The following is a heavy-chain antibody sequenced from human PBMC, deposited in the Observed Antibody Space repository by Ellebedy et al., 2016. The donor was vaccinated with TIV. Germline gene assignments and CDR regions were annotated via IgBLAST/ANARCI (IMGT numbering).Heavy chain of an antibody. Sequence: PGGSLRLSCAASGFTFSRHWMHWIRQAPGKRLVWVSRITSDGGSTSYADSVKGRFTIPRDNAKNTLYLQMNSLRVEDTAIYYCATEVGVHGTPYFDSWGQGTLVPVSS. CDR2: ITSDGGST. D-gene: IGHD3-22*01. J-gene: IGHJ4*02. CDR3: ATEVGVHGTPYFDS. V-gene: IGHV3-74*01. CDR1: GFTFSRHW.